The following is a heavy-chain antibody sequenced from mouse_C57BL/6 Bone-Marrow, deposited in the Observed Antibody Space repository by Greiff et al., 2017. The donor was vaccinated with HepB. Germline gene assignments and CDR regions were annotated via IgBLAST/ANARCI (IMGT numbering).Heavy chain of an antibody. V-gene: IGHV8-8*01. CDR3: ARIGSLDGYPFAY. CDR2: IWWDDDK. Sequence: VMLVESGPGILQPSQTLSLTCSFSGFSLSTFGMGVGWIRQPSGKGLEWLAHIWWDDDKYYNPALKSRLTISKDTSKNQVFLTIANVDTADTATYYCARIGSLDGYPFAYWGQGTLVTVSA. D-gene: IGHD2-3*01. CDR1: GFSLSTFGMG. J-gene: IGHJ3*01.